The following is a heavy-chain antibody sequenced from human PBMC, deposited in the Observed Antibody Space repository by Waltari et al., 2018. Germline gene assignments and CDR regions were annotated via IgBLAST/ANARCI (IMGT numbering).Heavy chain of an antibody. CDR2: LLSDGTGR. D-gene: IGHD2-2*01. J-gene: IGHJ4*02. CDR1: GFTIDSHA. CDR3: AKYCRRIDNCPDYYFDY. V-gene: IGHV3-23*03. Sequence: EVQLLEFGGGLIQPGGSLRLSCAVSGFTIDSHAMGWVRPAPGKGLEWVSVLLSDGTGRYYGDSVKGRFTISRDTSTNTLYLQMSSLRTDDTAVYYCAKYCRRIDNCPDYYFDYWGQGTLVTVSS.